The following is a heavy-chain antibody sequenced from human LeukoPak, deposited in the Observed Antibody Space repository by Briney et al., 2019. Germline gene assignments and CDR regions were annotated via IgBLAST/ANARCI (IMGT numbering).Heavy chain of an antibody. J-gene: IGHJ4*02. D-gene: IGHD6-6*01. CDR3: ASGGGIAAHDY. V-gene: IGHV4-59*01. Sequence: SETLSLTCSVSGGSISSYYWSWIRQPPGKGLEWIGYIYYSGSTNYNPSLKSRVTISVDTSKNQFSLTLSSVTAADTAVYYCASGGGIAAHDYWGQGTLVTVSS. CDR1: GGSISSYY. CDR2: IYYSGST.